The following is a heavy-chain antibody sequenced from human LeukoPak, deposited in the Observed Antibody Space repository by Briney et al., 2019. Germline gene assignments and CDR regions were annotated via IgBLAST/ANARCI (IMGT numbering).Heavy chain of an antibody. Sequence: PGGSLRLSCTASGFTFNNYAMSWVGQSPGKRLEWLSASSASGDSPYYAGSVKGRFTISRDNSKNTLDLQMNSLRVEDTAVYYCAKGVFGSGSYREYFEQWGQGTLVTVSS. D-gene: IGHD3-10*01. CDR2: SSASGDSP. V-gene: IGHV3-23*01. CDR1: GFTFNNYA. CDR3: AKGVFGSGSYREYFEQ. J-gene: IGHJ1*01.